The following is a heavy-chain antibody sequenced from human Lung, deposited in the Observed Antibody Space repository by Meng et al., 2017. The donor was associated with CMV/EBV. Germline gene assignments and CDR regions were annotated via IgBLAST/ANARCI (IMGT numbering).Heavy chain of an antibody. J-gene: IGHJ6*02. Sequence: SCAASGFTFSSYGMHWVRQAPGKGLEWVAVIWYDGSNKYYADSVKGRFTISRDNSKNTLYLQMNSLRAEDTAVYYCAKDIVVVPALYYYYYGMDVWXQGTXVTVSS. CDR2: IWYDGSNK. V-gene: IGHV3-33*06. CDR3: AKDIVVVPALYYYYYGMDV. D-gene: IGHD2-2*01. CDR1: GFTFSSYG.